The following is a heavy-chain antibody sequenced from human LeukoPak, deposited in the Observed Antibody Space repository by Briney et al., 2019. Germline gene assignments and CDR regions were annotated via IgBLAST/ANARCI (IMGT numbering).Heavy chain of an antibody. V-gene: IGHV1-69*13. CDR1: GGTFSSYA. CDR3: ARRGGSYYYYFDY. Sequence: ASVKVSCKASGGTFSSYAISWARQAPGQGLEWMGGIIPIFGTANYAQKFQGRVTITADESTSTAYMELSSLRSEDTAVYYCARRGGSYYYYFDYWGQGTLVTVSS. CDR2: IIPIFGTA. D-gene: IGHD1-26*01. J-gene: IGHJ4*02.